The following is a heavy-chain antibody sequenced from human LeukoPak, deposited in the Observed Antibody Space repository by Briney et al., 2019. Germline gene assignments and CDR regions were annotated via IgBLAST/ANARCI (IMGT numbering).Heavy chain of an antibody. Sequence: QSGGSLRLSCAASGFTFSSYWMHWVRQGPGKGLVWVTRINGDGSTTHYADPVKGRFTISRDNAKNTLYLQMNSLRAEDTAVYHCARVMVSGQRHMDVWGKGTTVTVSS. CDR1: GFTFSSYW. D-gene: IGHD1-26*01. CDR2: INGDGSTT. J-gene: IGHJ6*03. CDR3: ARVMVSGQRHMDV. V-gene: IGHV3-74*01.